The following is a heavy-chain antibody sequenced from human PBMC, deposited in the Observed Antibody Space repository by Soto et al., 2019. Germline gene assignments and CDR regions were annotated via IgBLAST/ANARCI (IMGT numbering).Heavy chain of an antibody. CDR2: IIPMFGAS. CDR3: ARSRGSYDTKFDD. J-gene: IGHJ4*02. Sequence: QVQLGQSGAEVKKPGSSVTVSCKALVDTFTGYTVTWVRQAPGQGLEWGGKIIPMFGASNYALRFQGRVSIMADKSTDTVYMEVMRLTSEDTAVYYCARSRGSYDTKFDDWGQGTLVTVSS. D-gene: IGHD1-26*01. CDR1: VDTFTGYT. V-gene: IGHV1-69*08.